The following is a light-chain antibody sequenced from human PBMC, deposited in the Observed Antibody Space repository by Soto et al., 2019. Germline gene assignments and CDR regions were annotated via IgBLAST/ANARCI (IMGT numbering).Light chain of an antibody. CDR2: SSN. Sequence: QAVVTQPPSVSGAPGQRVTISCTGSSSNIGAGFDVQWYQQFPGTVPKLLIYSSNNRPSGVPDRFSGSKSDTSASLAITGLQAEDEADYYCQSFDSSLTVWVFGGGTKLTVL. J-gene: IGLJ3*02. V-gene: IGLV1-40*01. CDR1: SSNIGAGFD. CDR3: QSFDSSLTVWV.